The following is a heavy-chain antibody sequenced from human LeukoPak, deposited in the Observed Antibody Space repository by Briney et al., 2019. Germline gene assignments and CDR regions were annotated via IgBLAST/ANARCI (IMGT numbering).Heavy chain of an antibody. CDR1: GFTFSSYS. CDR2: ISSSSSYI. D-gene: IGHD2-2*02. J-gene: IGHJ4*02. Sequence: GGSLRLSCAASGFTFSSYSMNWVRQAPGKGLEWVSSISSSSSYIYYADSVKGRFTISRDNAKNSLYLQMNSLRAEDTAVYYCAREYCSSTSCYIGLVSWGQGTLVTVSS. CDR3: AREYCSSTSCYIGLVS. V-gene: IGHV3-21*01.